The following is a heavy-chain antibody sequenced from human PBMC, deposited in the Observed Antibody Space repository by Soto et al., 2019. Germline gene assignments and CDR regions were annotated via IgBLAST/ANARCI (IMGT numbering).Heavy chain of an antibody. V-gene: IGHV4-61*01. CDR2: IYYTGST. Sequence: SETLSLTCTVSGDSVSSGNFYWSWIRQPPGKRLEWIAYIYYTGSTNYNPSLKSRVTISVDTSKNQFSLKLSSMTAADTAVYYCSSAYAASGIYYIPIHY. CDR3: SSAYAASGIYYIPIHY. CDR1: GDSVSSGNFY. D-gene: IGHD3-10*01. J-gene: IGHJ4*01.